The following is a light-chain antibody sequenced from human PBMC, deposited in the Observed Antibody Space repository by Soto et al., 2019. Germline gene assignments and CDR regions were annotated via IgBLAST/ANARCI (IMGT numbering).Light chain of an antibody. Sequence: QSVLTQPRSVSGSPGQSVTISCTGTSSDVGGYNCVSWYQQHPGKAPQLIIYDVTQRPSGVPDRFSGSKSGNTASLSISGLQAEDEADYYCCSHSASYTFVFGTGTKVIVL. CDR1: SSDVGGYNC. CDR3: CSHSASYTFV. V-gene: IGLV2-11*01. J-gene: IGLJ1*01. CDR2: DVT.